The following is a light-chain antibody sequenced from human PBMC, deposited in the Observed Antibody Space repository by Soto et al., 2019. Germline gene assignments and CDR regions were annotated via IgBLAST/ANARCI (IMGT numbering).Light chain of an antibody. CDR1: QSISSY. CDR2: AAS. Sequence: DIQMTQSPSSLSASVGDRVTITCRASQSISSYLNWYQQKPGKAPKLLIYAASSLQSEVPSRFSGSGSGTDFTLTISSLQPEDFATYYCQQANSFPLTFGGGTKVDIK. J-gene: IGKJ4*01. CDR3: QQANSFPLT. V-gene: IGKV1-39*01.